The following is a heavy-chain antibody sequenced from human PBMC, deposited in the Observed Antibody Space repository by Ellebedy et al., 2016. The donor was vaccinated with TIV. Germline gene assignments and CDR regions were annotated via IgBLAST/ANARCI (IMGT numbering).Heavy chain of an antibody. D-gene: IGHD3-22*01. CDR3: ARDAGYDSGGYYPGH. V-gene: IGHV3-30-3*01. CDR2: ISYDGSNK. J-gene: IGHJ4*02. Sequence: GGSLRLSCAASGFTFSSYAMHWVRQAPGKGLEWVAVISYDGSNKYYADSVKGRFTISKDNSKNTLYLQMNSLRVEDTAVYYCARDAGYDSGGYYPGHWGQGTRVTVSS. CDR1: GFTFSSYA.